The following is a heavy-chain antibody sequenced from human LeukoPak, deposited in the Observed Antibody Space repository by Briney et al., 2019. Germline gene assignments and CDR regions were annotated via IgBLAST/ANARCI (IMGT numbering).Heavy chain of an antibody. CDR1: GYTFTSYY. CDR3: ARHCLARFPRKGMDV. J-gene: IGHJ6*02. D-gene: IGHD3-3*01. CDR2: INPSGGST. Sequence: ASVKVSCKASGYTFTSYYMHWVRQAPGQGLEWMGIINPSGGSTSYAQKFQGRVTMTRDTSTSTVYMELSSLRSEDTAVYYCARHCLARFPRKGMDVWGQGTTVTVSS. V-gene: IGHV1-46*01.